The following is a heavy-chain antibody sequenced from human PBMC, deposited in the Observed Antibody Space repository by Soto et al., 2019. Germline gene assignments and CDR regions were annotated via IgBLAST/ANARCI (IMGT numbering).Heavy chain of an antibody. CDR2: ISYDGSNK. V-gene: IGHV3-30*18. D-gene: IGHD5-12*01. CDR3: AKSLVVWDIVATIDLNFDY. J-gene: IGHJ4*02. CDR1: GFTFSSYG. Sequence: GGSLRLSCAASGFTFSSYGMHWVRQAPGKGLEWVAVISYDGSNKYYADSVKGRFTISRDNSKNTLYLQMNSLRAEDTAVYYCAKSLVVWDIVATIDLNFDYWGQGTLVTVSS.